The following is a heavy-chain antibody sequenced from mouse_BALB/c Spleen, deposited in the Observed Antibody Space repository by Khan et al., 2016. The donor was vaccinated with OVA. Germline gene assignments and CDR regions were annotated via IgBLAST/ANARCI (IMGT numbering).Heavy chain of an antibody. CDR2: ISSGGSYT. Sequence: EVELVESGGGLVKPGGSLKLSCAASGFTFSSYTMSWVRQTPEHRLEWVAIISSGGSYTYYLDSVKGRFTISRDNAKNTLYLQLSSLKSEDTAMYYCTRGCDEGYWYAMDYWGQGTSVTVSS. CDR3: TRGCDEGYWYAMDY. CDR1: GFTFSSYT. D-gene: IGHD2-3*01. V-gene: IGHV5-6-4*01. J-gene: IGHJ4*01.